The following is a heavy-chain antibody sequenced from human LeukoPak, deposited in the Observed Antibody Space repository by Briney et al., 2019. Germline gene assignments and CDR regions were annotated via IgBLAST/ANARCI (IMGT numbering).Heavy chain of an antibody. J-gene: IGHJ4*02. V-gene: IGHV3-48*01. D-gene: IGHD6-13*01. CDR2: ISSGSTTI. Sequence: GGSQRLSCAASGFTFSSYNMNWVRQGPGKGLEWVSYISSGSTTIYYADSVQGRFTISRDNAKNSLYLQMNSLRAEDTALYYCAKPQYDSSWYYFDYWGQGTLVTVSS. CDR1: GFTFSSYN. CDR3: AKPQYDSSWYYFDY.